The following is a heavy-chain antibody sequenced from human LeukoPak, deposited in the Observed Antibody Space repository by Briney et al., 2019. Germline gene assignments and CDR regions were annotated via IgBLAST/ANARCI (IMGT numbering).Heavy chain of an antibody. J-gene: IGHJ4*02. V-gene: IGHV3-7*05. Sequence: GGSLRLSCAASGFNFRCYWMKWVRQAPGKGLEWVANIKEDGSKKYYVDSVKGRFTISRDNAENSLYLQMNSLRVEDTAVYYCARGSAWERGSYDYWGQGTLVTVSS. CDR3: ARGSAWERGSYDY. CDR2: IKEDGSKK. D-gene: IGHD1-26*01. CDR1: GFNFRCYW.